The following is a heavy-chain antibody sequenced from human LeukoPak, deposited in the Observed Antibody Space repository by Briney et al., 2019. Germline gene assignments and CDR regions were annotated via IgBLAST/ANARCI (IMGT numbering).Heavy chain of an antibody. Sequence: SSETLSLTCAVYGESFSGYYWSWIRQPPGKGLEWIGEINHSGSTNYSPSLKSRVTISVDTSKNQFSLRLSSVTAADTAVYYCARQFYYDMLTGYLNWFDPWGQGTLVTVSS. D-gene: IGHD3-9*01. CDR2: INHSGST. J-gene: IGHJ5*02. V-gene: IGHV4-34*01. CDR1: GESFSGYY. CDR3: ARQFYYDMLTGYLNWFDP.